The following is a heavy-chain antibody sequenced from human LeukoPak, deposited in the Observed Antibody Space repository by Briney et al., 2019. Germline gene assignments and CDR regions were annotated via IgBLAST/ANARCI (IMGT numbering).Heavy chain of an antibody. Sequence: SETLSLTCTVSGGSISRSRYYWGWIRQPPGKGLEWIGTIYNSGSTYYNPSLKSRVTISVDTSKNQFSLKLSSVTAADTAVYYCARQGYSSNWYEAVNWGQGTLVTVSS. J-gene: IGHJ4*02. D-gene: IGHD6-13*01. CDR3: ARQGYSSNWYEAVN. CDR2: IYNSGST. V-gene: IGHV4-39*01. CDR1: GGSISRSRYY.